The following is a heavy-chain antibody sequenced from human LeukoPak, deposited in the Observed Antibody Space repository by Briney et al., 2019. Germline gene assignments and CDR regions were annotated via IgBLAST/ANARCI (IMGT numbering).Heavy chain of an antibody. Sequence: GGSLRLSCAASGFTFSSYEMNWVRQAPGKGLGWVSYISSSGSTIYYADSVKGRFTISRDNAKNSLYLQMNSLRAEDTAVYYCARDEQEDYYYYYGMDVWGQGTTVTVSS. D-gene: IGHD1/OR15-1a*01. V-gene: IGHV3-48*03. CDR2: ISSSGSTI. CDR1: GFTFSSYE. J-gene: IGHJ6*02. CDR3: ARDEQEDYYYYYGMDV.